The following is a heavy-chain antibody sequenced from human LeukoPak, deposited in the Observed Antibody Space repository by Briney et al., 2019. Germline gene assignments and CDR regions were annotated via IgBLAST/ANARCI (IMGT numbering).Heavy chain of an antibody. CDR3: AREVGYGGSGFNY. V-gene: IGHV1-2*02. Sequence: GASVKVSCKASGSTFTDYYMHWVRQAPGQGLEWMGWINPNSGGTNFVQKFQGRVTMTRDTSISTAYMELSRLRSDDTAVYYCAREVGYGGSGFNYWGQGTLVTVSS. CDR1: GSTFTDYY. D-gene: IGHD4-23*01. J-gene: IGHJ4*02. CDR2: INPNSGGT.